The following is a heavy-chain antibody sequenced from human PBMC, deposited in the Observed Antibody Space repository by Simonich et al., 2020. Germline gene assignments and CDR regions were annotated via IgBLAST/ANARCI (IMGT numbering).Heavy chain of an antibody. V-gene: IGHV1-2*02. D-gene: IGHD6-6*01. CDR2: INPNSGGT. J-gene: IGHJ3*02. CDR3: ARARLYSSSHAFDI. Sequence: QVQLVQSGAEVKKPGASVKVSCKASGYTFTGYYMHWVRQAPGQGLEWMGLINPNSGGTNDAQKFQGRVTMTRDTSISTAYMELSRLRSDDTAVYYCARARLYSSSHAFDIWGQGTMVTVSS. CDR1: GYTFTGYY.